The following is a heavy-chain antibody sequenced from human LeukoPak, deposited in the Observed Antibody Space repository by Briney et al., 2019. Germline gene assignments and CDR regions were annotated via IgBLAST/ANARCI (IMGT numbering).Heavy chain of an antibody. CDR2: INPNSGGA. D-gene: IGHD2-15*01. CDR1: GYTFTAYS. CDR3: ARVKRAAN. J-gene: IGHJ4*02. V-gene: IGHV1-2*02. Sequence: GASVKVSCKASGYTFTAYSIHWVRQAPGQGLEWMGWINPNSGGAKYAQKFQGRVTMTRDTSISTAYMELSRLRSDDTAVYYCARVKRAANWGQGTLVTVSS.